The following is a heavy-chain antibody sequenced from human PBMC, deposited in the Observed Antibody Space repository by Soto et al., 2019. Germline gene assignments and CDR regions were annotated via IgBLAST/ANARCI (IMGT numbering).Heavy chain of an antibody. J-gene: IGHJ4*02. Sequence: PSETLSLTCAVYGGSFSGYYWSWIRQPPGKGLEWIGEINHSGSTNYNPSLKSRVTISVDTSKNQFSLKLSSVTAADTAVYYCARGQGGMVRGVIITFDYWGQGTLVTVSS. D-gene: IGHD3-10*01. CDR3: ARGQGGMVRGVIITFDY. CDR1: GGSFSGYY. CDR2: INHSGST. V-gene: IGHV4-34*01.